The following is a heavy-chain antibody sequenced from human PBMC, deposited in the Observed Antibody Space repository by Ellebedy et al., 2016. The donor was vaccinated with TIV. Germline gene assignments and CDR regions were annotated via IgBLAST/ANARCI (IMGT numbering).Heavy chain of an antibody. CDR3: AKRRDSSGPLHY. J-gene: IGHJ4*02. CDR2: IRGSGGST. Sequence: GGSLRLSXAASGFTFSSYAMTWVRQSPGKGLEWVPEIRGSGGSTNYADSVKGRFTISRDNSKNTPYLQMNRLRAEDTAIYYCAKRRDSSGPLHYWGQGTLVTVSS. D-gene: IGHD6-25*01. V-gene: IGHV3-23*01. CDR1: GFTFSSYA.